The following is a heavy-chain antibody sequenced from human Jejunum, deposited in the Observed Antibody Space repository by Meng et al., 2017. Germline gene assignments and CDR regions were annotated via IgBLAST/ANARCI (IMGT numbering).Heavy chain of an antibody. CDR1: GFTFSTYS. J-gene: IGHJ2*01. D-gene: IGHD5-18*01. Sequence: GESLKISCAASGFTFSTYSINCVRQAPGKGLEWVSSITGRSNYIYYADSVKGRFTISRDNAKNSVYLQMNSLRAEDTAVYYCSRGYSHGVGGPETWYFDLWGRGTLVTVSS. V-gene: IGHV3-21*01. CDR2: ITGRSNYI. CDR3: SRGYSHGVGGPETWYFDL.